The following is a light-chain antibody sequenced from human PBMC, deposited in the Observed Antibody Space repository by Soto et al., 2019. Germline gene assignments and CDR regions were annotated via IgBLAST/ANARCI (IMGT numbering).Light chain of an antibody. CDR3: RSYTIISTLYV. Sequence: QSVLTQPASVSASRGQSIPISCAASNRDVGGYNYVSWYQQHPGKASELMSYEVSKRPSGVSNRFSGCKSGNTDSPTISGPQAGDEADYFCRSYTIISTLYVFGSGTKVTVL. CDR2: EVS. J-gene: IGLJ1*01. CDR1: NRDVGGYNY. V-gene: IGLV2-14*01.